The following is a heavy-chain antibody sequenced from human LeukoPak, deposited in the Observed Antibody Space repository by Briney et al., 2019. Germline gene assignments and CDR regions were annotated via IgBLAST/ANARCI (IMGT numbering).Heavy chain of an antibody. V-gene: IGHV4-34*01. CDR2: INHSGST. CDR1: GGSFSGYY. CDR3: ARGYYYDSRDNDAFDI. J-gene: IGHJ3*02. D-gene: IGHD3-22*01. Sequence: SETLSLTCAVYGGSFSGYYWSWIRQPPGKGLEWIGEINHSGSTNYNPSLTSRVTISVDTSKNQFSLKLSSVTAADTAVYYCARGYYYDSRDNDAFDIWGQGTMVTVSS.